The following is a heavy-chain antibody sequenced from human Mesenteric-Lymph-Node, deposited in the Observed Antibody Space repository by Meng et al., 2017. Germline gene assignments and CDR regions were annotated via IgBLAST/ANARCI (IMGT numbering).Heavy chain of an antibody. D-gene: IGHD3-10*01. CDR3: ARDLGYYYGSGTYWDI. CDR1: GYSISSGYY. J-gene: IGHJ3*02. Sequence: SETLSLTCTVSGYSISSGYYWGWIRQPPGKGLEWIGSIYHSVSTYYNPSLKSRVTISVDTSKNQFSLKLSSVTAADTAVYYCARDLGYYYGSGTYWDIWGQGTEVTVSS. CDR2: IYHSVST. V-gene: IGHV4-38-2*02.